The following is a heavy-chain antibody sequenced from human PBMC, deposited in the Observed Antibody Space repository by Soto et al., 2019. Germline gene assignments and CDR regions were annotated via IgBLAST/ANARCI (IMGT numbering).Heavy chain of an antibody. D-gene: IGHD3-16*01. V-gene: IGHV4-39*01. CDR3: XRHGLSKRLSPFAX. Sequence: SETLSLTCTVSGGSISSSSYYWGWIRQPPGKGLEWIGSIYYSGSTYYNPSLKSRVTISVDTSKNQFSMKLSSVTASDTFVKNXXRHGLSKRLSPFAXWXQXXLVPVSS. J-gene: IGHJ1*01. CDR2: IYYSGST. CDR1: GGSISSSSYY.